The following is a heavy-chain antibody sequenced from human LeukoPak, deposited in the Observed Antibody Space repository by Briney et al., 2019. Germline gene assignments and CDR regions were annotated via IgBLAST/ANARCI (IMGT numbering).Heavy chain of an antibody. J-gene: IGHJ3*02. D-gene: IGHD4-23*01. CDR3: ARSGNYGGNSQGAFDI. Sequence: GGSLRLSCAASGFTFSNYAMNWVRQAPGKGLEWVSYISSSGSTIYYADSVKGRFTISRDNAKNSLYLQMNSLRAEDTAVYYCARSGNYGGNSQGAFDIWGQGTMVTVSS. V-gene: IGHV3-48*04. CDR2: ISSSGSTI. CDR1: GFTFSNYA.